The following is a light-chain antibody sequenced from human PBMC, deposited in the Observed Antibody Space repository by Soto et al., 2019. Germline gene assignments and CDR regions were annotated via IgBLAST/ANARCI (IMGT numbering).Light chain of an antibody. CDR2: DAA. CDR1: PTFSTH. CDR3: QQRSNWPPVIT. J-gene: IGKJ5*01. V-gene: IGKV3-11*01. Sequence: IVLTQSPATLSLSPGVRATPYCRARPTFSTHFAWYQEKPGQAPRLLIYDAAKRATGIPARFSGRGSGTDFTLTISRLEPEDFAVYYWQQRSNWPPVITCGQGTGLE.